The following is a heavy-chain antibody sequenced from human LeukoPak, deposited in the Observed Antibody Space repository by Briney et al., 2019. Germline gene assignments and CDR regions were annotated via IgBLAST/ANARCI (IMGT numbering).Heavy chain of an antibody. V-gene: IGHV6-1*01. D-gene: IGHD5-18*01. CDR3: AKSHSVRGFGYLFDY. J-gene: IGHJ4*02. CDR1: GDSVSSNSAA. Sequence: SQTLSLTCAISGDSVSSNSAAWNWIRQSPSRGLEWLGRTYYRSKWYNDYAVSVKSRTLINPDTSKNQFSLQLNSVTPEDTAVYYCAKSHSVRGFGYLFDYWGQGTLVTVSS. CDR2: TYYRSKWYN.